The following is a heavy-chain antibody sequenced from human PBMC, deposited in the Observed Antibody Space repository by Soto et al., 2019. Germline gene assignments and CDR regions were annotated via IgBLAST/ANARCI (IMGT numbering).Heavy chain of an antibody. J-gene: IGHJ4*02. D-gene: IGHD3-22*01. V-gene: IGHV4-4*02. CDR1: GGSISTSNW. CDR3: DSSGYYPFDY. Sequence: SETLSLTCAVSGGSISTSNWWSWVRQPPGKGLEWIGEVYRTGSTTYNPSLESRLTISVDKSKNQFSLKLTSVTAADTAVYYYDSSGYYPFDYWGQGTLVSVSS. CDR2: VYRTGST.